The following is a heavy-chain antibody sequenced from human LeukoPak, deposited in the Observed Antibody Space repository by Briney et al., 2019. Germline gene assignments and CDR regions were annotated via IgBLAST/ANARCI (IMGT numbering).Heavy chain of an antibody. J-gene: IGHJ4*02. CDR2: IWHDGRNK. Sequence: GGSLRLSCAASGFTFNKYGMRWVRQAPGKGPEWVAVIWHDGRNKYYADSVKGRFTVSRDNSKNTLYLQMSSLRAEDTAVYYCARDRGSDDPIDYWGQGTPVTVSS. CDR3: ARDRGSDDPIDY. CDR1: GFTFNKYG. D-gene: IGHD2-15*01. V-gene: IGHV3-33*01.